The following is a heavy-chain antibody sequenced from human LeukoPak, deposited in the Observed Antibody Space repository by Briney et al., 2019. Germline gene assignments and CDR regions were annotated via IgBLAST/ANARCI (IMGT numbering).Heavy chain of an antibody. CDR2: ISAYNGNT. CDR1: GYTFTSYG. CDR3: AMGVVIAAAGTEAY. J-gene: IGHJ4*02. Sequence: GASVKVSCKASGYTFTSYGISWVRQAPGQGLEWMGWISAYNGNTNYAQKLQGRVTMTTDTSTSTAYMELRSLRSDDTAVYYCAMGVVIAAAGTEAYWGQGTLVTVSS. V-gene: IGHV1-18*01. D-gene: IGHD6-13*01.